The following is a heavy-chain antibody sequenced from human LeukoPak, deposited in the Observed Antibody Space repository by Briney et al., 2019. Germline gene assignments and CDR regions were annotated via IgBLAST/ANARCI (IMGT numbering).Heavy chain of an antibody. J-gene: IGHJ4*02. Sequence: ASAKVSCKASGYTFTSYGISWVRQAPGQGLEWMGWISAYNGNTNYAQKLQGRVTITTDTSTSTAYMELRSLRSDDTAVYYCARWGLVGAAWFFDYWGQGTLVTVSS. D-gene: IGHD1-26*01. V-gene: IGHV1-18*01. CDR1: GYTFTSYG. CDR2: ISAYNGNT. CDR3: ARWGLVGAAWFFDY.